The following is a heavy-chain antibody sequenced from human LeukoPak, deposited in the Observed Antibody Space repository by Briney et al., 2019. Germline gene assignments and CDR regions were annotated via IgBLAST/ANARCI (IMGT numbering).Heavy chain of an antibody. V-gene: IGHV4-34*01. CDR3: ARGRPLHYDILTGSYAISYGMDV. J-gene: IGHJ6*02. CDR1: GGSFSGYY. CDR2: INHSGST. D-gene: IGHD3-9*01. Sequence: SETLSLTCAVYGGSFSGYYWSWIRQPPGKGLEWIGEINHSGSTNYNPSLKSRVTISVDTSKNQFSLKLSSVTAADTAVYYCARGRPLHYDILTGSYAISYGMDVWGQGTTVTVSS.